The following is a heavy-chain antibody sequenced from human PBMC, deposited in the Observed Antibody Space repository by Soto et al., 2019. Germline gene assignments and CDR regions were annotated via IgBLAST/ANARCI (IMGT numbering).Heavy chain of an antibody. J-gene: IGHJ4*02. V-gene: IGHV3-23*01. CDR1: GFTFSSYA. D-gene: IGHD5-12*01. Sequence: GGSLRLSCAASGFTFSSYAMTWVRQAPGKGLEWVSAISGSGGNTYYADSVKGRFTISRDNSKNTLYLQMNSLRAEDTAVYYCARDRDGYNNGAFDYWGQGTLVTVSS. CDR2: ISGSGGNT. CDR3: ARDRDGYNNGAFDY.